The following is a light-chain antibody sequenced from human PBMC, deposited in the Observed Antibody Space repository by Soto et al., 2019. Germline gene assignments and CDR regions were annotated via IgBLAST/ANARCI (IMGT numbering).Light chain of an antibody. J-gene: IGKJ1*01. Sequence: DIQLTQSPSFLSASVGDRVTITCRASQGISSYLAWYQKKPGKAPKLLMYAASTLQSGVPSRFSGSGSGTEFTLTISSLQPEDFGVYYCQQYRSWPRTFGQGTKVDIK. CDR3: QQYRSWPRT. V-gene: IGKV1-9*01. CDR1: QGISSY. CDR2: AAS.